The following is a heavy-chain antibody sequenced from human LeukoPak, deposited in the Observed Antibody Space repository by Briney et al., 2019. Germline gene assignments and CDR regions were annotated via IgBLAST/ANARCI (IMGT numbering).Heavy chain of an antibody. V-gene: IGHV3-7*01. Sequence: GGSLRLSCAASGFTLSSYWMSWVRQAPGKGLEWVANIKQGGSEKYYVDSVKGRFTISRDNAKNPLYLQMNSLRAEDTAVYYCARDLGSYGDYVDYWGPGALVTVSS. CDR3: ARDLGSYGDYVDY. J-gene: IGHJ4*02. D-gene: IGHD4-17*01. CDR2: IKQGGSEK. CDR1: GFTLSSYW.